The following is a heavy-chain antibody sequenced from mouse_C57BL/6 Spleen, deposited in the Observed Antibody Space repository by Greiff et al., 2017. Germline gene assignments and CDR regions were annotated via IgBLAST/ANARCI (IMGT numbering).Heavy chain of an antibody. V-gene: IGHV1-64*01. D-gene: IGHD4-1*01. CDR2: IHPNSGST. CDR1: GYTFTSYW. J-gene: IGHJ3*01. Sequence: QVQLKQPGAELVKPGASVKLSCKASGYTFTSYWMHWVKQRPGQGLEWIGMIHPNSGSTNYNEKFKSKATLTVDKSSSTAYMQLSSLTSEDSAVYYCARSGTGTGFAYWGQGTLVTVSA. CDR3: ARSGTGTGFAY.